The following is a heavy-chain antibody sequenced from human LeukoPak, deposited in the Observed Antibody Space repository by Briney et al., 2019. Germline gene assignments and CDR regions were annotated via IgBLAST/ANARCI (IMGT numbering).Heavy chain of an antibody. CDR3: ARVDTAMVIDY. D-gene: IGHD5-18*01. J-gene: IGHJ4*02. CDR2: IIPILGVA. V-gene: IGHV1-69*04. Sequence: SVKVSCKASGGTFSSYAISWVRQAPGQGLEWMGRIIPILGVANYAQKFQGRVTITADKSTSTAYMELSSLRSEDTAVYYCARVDTAMVIDYWGQGTLVTVSS. CDR1: GGTFSSYA.